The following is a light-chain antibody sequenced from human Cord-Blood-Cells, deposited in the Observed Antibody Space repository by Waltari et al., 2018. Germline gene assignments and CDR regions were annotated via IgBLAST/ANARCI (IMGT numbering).Light chain of an antibody. CDR2: AAS. CDR3: QQSYSTPPLT. Sequence: DIQNTQPPYSLAASLGDRVTITCRASESISSYVNWYQQKPGKAPKLLIYAASSLQSGVPSRFSGSGSGTDFTLTISSLQPEDFATYYCQQSYSTPPLTFGGGTKVEIK. CDR1: ESISSY. J-gene: IGKJ4*01. V-gene: IGKV1-39*01.